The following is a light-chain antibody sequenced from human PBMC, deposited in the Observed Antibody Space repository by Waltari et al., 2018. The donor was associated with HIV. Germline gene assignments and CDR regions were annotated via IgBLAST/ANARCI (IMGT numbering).Light chain of an antibody. J-gene: IGLJ2*01. CDR3: AAWDDTLSVL. CDR1: SSNIGSNY. V-gene: IGLV1-47*01. Sequence: QSVLTQPPAASGTPGKRVTIPCSGSSSNIGSNYVYWYQKLPGSAPQLLIYRNNQRPSGVPDRFSGSKSGTSASLAISGLRSEDEADYYCAAWDDTLSVLFGGGTKLTVL. CDR2: RNN.